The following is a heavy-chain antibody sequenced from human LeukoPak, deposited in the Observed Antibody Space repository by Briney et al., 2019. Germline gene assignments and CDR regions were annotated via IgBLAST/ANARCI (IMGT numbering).Heavy chain of an antibody. CDR1: GYTFTDYG. Sequence: ASVKVSCKASGYTFTDYGMHWVRQAPGQRLEWMAWINAGNGNAKYSQKFQGRVTITRDTSASTAYMELSSLRPEDTAVYYCARVPLHDRNDYYYPHWGQGTVVTVSS. J-gene: IGHJ1*01. CDR2: INAGNGNA. CDR3: ARVPLHDRNDYYYPH. V-gene: IGHV1-3*01. D-gene: IGHD3-22*01.